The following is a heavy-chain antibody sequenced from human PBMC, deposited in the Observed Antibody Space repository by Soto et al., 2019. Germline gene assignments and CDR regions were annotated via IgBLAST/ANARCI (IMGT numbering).Heavy chain of an antibody. D-gene: IGHD5-18*01. J-gene: IGHJ4*02. Sequence: QVPLVQSGAEVKKPGSSVKVSCKASGGTFSSYAIGWVRQAPGQGLEWMGGIIPIFGTANYAQKFQGRVTITADKSTSTAYMELSSLRSEDTAVYYCARDVGDTAMVTGYFDYWGQGTLVTVSS. CDR2: IIPIFGTA. V-gene: IGHV1-69*06. CDR1: GGTFSSYA. CDR3: ARDVGDTAMVTGYFDY.